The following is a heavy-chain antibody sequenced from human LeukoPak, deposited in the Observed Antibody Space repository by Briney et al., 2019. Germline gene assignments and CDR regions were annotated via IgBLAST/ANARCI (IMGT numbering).Heavy chain of an antibody. V-gene: IGHV4-59*01. CDR1: GGSISSYY. J-gene: IGHJ6*02. CDR2: IYYSGST. CDR3: ARGTVYYDILTGYSSYYYYGMDV. Sequence: KPSETLSLTCTVSGGSISSYYWSWLRQPPGKGLEWIGYIYYSGSTNYNPSLKSRVTISVDTSKNQFSLKLSSVTAADTAVYYCARGTVYYDILTGYSSYYYYGMDVWGQGTTVTVSS. D-gene: IGHD3-9*01.